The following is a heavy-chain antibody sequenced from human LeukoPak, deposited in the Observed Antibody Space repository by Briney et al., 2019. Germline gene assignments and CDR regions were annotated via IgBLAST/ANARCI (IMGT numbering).Heavy chain of an antibody. CDR2: IIPIFGTA. CDR1: ARTFSSYA. J-gene: IGHJ4*02. Sequence: SVKFSCNASARTFSSYAISWVRQAPGQGLEWMGGIIPIFGTANYAQKFQGRVTITTDESTSTAYMELSSLRSEDTAVYYCARSEERATSGFDYWGQGTLVTVSS. D-gene: IGHD1-1*01. CDR3: ARSEERATSGFDY. V-gene: IGHV1-69*05.